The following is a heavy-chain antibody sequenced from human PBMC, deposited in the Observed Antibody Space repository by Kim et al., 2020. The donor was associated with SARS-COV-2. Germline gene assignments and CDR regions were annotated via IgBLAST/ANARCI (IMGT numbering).Heavy chain of an antibody. CDR3: AKSGGGFPFFDY. D-gene: IGHD2-15*01. J-gene: IGHJ4*02. CDR2: ISGSGGST. V-gene: IGHV3-23*01. CDR1: GFTFSSYA. Sequence: GSLRLSCAASGFTFSSYAMSWVRQAPGKGLEWVSAISGSGGSTYYADSVKGRFTISRDNSKNTLYLQMNSLRAEDTAVYYCAKSGGGFPFFDYWGQGTLVTVSS.